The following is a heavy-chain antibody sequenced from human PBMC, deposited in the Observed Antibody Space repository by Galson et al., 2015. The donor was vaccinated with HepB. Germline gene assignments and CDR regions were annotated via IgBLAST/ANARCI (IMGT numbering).Heavy chain of an antibody. Sequence: SVKVSCKASGYTFTSYYMHWVRQAPGQGLEWMGIINPSGGSTSYAQKFQGRVTMTRDTSTSTVYMELSSLRSEDTAVYYCARTSLGAGSFAVHYYYYYGMDVWGQGTTVTVSS. CDR3: ARTSLGAGSFAVHYYYYYGMDV. D-gene: IGHD1-26*01. CDR2: INPSGGST. J-gene: IGHJ6*02. CDR1: GYTFTSYY. V-gene: IGHV1-46*01.